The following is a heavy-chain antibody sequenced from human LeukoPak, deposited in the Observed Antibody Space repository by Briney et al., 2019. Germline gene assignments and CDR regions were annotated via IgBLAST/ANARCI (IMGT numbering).Heavy chain of an antibody. J-gene: IGHJ4*02. V-gene: IGHV4-39*01. CDR2: IYYSGTT. CDR3: TGYSARWSSGGGY. CDR1: GGSISSLTYY. Sequence: SETLSLTCTVSGGSISSLTYYWGWIRQPPGKGLEWIASIYYSGTTYYNPSLKSRVAISVNRSNNQFSLRLSSVTAADTAVYFCTGYSARWSSGGGYWGQGTVVTVSS. D-gene: IGHD5-12*01.